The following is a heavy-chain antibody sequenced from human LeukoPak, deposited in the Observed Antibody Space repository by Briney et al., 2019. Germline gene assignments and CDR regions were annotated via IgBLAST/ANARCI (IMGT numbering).Heavy chain of an antibody. CDR2: ISSSSSYI. D-gene: IGHD3-10*01. V-gene: IGHV3-21*01. CDR3: ARSEYYGSGSHRGGDY. CDR1: VFTFSSYS. Sequence: GGSLRLSCVSSVFTFSSYSMNCVRPAPGKGRDWVSSISSSSSYIYYADSVKGRFTISRDNAKNSLYLQMNSLRAEDTDVYYCARSEYYGSGSHRGGDYWGQGTLVTVSS. J-gene: IGHJ4*02.